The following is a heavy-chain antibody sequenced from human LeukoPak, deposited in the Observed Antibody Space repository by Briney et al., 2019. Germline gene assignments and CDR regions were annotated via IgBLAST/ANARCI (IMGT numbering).Heavy chain of an antibody. CDR2: LYHSGAA. V-gene: IGHV4-59*08. CDR1: GDSISNYY. CDR3: ARLGKTYYMDV. D-gene: IGHD1/OR15-1a*01. J-gene: IGHJ6*03. Sequence: PSETLSLTCTVSGDSISNYYWTWIRQTPGNGLEWIGNLYHSGAADYNPSLKTRVTTSVDTSKDQFSLSLRSSTAADTAVYFCARLGKTYYMDVWGTGTTVTVSS.